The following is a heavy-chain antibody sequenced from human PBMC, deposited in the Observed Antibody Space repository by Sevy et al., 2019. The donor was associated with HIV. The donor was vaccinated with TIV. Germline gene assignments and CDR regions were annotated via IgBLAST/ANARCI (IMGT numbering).Heavy chain of an antibody. D-gene: IGHD6-19*01. Sequence: SETLSLTCTVSGGSVSSGSYYWSWIRQPPGKGLEWIGYIYYSGSTNYNPSLKSRVTISVGTSKNQFSLMLSSVTAADTAVYYCARANSGWYRDAFDIWGQGTMVTVSS. V-gene: IGHV4-61*01. CDR3: ARANSGWYRDAFDI. J-gene: IGHJ3*02. CDR2: IYYSGST. CDR1: GGSVSSGSYY.